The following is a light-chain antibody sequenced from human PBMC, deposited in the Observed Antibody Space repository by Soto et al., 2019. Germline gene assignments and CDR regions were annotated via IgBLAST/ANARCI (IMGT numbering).Light chain of an antibody. J-gene: IGKJ1*01. CDR3: LHRSNWPPT. CDR2: DAS. Sequence: EVVLTQSPATLSLSPGERASLSCRASQSVGTYLAWYQQKPGLPPRLLIYDASNRATGIPARFVGSGSGTDFTLTISRLEPEDFAVYYCLHRSNWPPTFGQGTKVDIK. V-gene: IGKV3-11*01. CDR1: QSVGTY.